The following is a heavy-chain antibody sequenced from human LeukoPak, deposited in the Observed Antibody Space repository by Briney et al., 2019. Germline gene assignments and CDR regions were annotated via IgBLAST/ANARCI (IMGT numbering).Heavy chain of an antibody. Sequence: ASVKVSCKASGYTFTSYYMHWVRQAPGQGLEWMGIIKPSGGSTSYAQKFQDRVTMTRDTSTSTVYMELSSLRSEDTAVYYCARERFTGSSWQLYYFDYWGQGTLVTVSS. CDR1: GYTFTSYY. V-gene: IGHV1-46*01. CDR3: ARERFTGSSWQLYYFDY. D-gene: IGHD6-13*01. CDR2: IKPSGGST. J-gene: IGHJ4*02.